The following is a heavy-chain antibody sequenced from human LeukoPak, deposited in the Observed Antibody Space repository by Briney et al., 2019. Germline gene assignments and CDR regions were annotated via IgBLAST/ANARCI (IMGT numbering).Heavy chain of an antibody. J-gene: IGHJ4*02. CDR1: GGTFNSYA. Sequence: ASVKVSCKASGGTFNSYAISWVRQAPGQGLEWMGGIIPIFGTANYAQKFQGRVTITADESTSTAYMELSSLRSEDTTVYYCAREESGGYYPDYWGQGTLVTVSS. CDR3: AREESGGYYPDY. CDR2: IIPIFGTA. V-gene: IGHV1-69*13. D-gene: IGHD3-22*01.